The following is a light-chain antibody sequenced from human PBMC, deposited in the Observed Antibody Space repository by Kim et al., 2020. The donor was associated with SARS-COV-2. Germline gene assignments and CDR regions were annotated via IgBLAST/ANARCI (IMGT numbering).Light chain of an antibody. CDR3: QEYDNNSLT. Sequence: ASVGDRVTTTCRASQSIGSRLAWYQQRPGRAPKLLIYRASTLETGVPSRFSGSGSGTEFTLTISSLQPDDFATFYCQEYDNNSLTFGGGTKVDIK. J-gene: IGKJ4*01. CDR2: RAS. CDR1: QSIGSR. V-gene: IGKV1-5*03.